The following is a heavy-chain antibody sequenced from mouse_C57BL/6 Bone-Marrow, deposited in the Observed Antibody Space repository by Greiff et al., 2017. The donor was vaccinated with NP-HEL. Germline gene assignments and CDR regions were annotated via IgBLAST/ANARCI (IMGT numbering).Heavy chain of an antibody. J-gene: IGHJ3*01. V-gene: IGHV1-42*01. CDR1: GYSFTGYY. Sequence: VQLQQSGPELVKPGASVKISCKASGYSFTGYYMNWVKQSPEKSLEWIGEINPSTGGTTYNQKFKAKATLTVDKSSSTAYMQLKSLTSEDSAVYYCARPLWGPFAYWGQGTLVTVSA. CDR3: ARPLWGPFAY. CDR2: INPSTGGT.